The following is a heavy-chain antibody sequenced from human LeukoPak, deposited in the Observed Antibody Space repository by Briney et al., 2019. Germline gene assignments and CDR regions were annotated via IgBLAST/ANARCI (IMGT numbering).Heavy chain of an antibody. V-gene: IGHV4-4*07. CDR1: GGSTINYF. D-gene: IGHD3-10*01. CDR2: IYSSGTT. CDR3: ARAEGSGSGAYTLDY. J-gene: IGHJ4*02. Sequence: SETLSLTCTVSGGSTINYFRSWIRQPAGKGLEWIGHIYSSGTTHYNPSLNNRVTISLDTSRSQFSLHLNSVTAADTAVYYCARAEGSGSGAYTLDYWGQGILVTVSS.